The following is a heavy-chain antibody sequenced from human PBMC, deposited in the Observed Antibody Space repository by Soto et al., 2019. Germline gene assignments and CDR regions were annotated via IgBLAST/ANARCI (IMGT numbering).Heavy chain of an antibody. CDR1: GFTFSNAW. CDR2: IKSDAYGGAI. J-gene: IGHJ4*02. CDR3: TTTKGRLEPPTNDF. Sequence: EVQLVESGGGLVKPGGSLRLSCAGSGFTFSNAWMSWVRRAPGKGLEWVGRIKSDAYGGAIDYAAPVKGRFTISRDDSKNTLFRQMNNLRAEATAVYSCTTTKGRLEPPTNDFGGQGTPVIVSS. V-gene: IGHV3-15*01. D-gene: IGHD2-8*01.